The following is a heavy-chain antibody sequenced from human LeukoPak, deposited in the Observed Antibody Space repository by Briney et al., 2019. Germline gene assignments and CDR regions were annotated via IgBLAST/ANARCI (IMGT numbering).Heavy chain of an antibody. CDR2: IYHSGST. CDR3: ASMVGYSYGLSFDY. J-gene: IGHJ4*02. Sequence: SETLSLTCTVSGYSISSGYYWGWIRQPPGKGLEYIGSIYHSGSTYYNPSLKSRVTISVDTSKNQFSLKLSSVTAADTAVYYCASMVGYSYGLSFDYWGQGTLVTVSS. CDR1: GYSISSGYY. D-gene: IGHD5-18*01. V-gene: IGHV4-38-2*02.